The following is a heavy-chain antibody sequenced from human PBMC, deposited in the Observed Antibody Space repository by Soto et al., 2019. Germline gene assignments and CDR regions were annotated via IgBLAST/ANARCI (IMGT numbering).Heavy chain of an antibody. V-gene: IGHV4-4*07. Sequence: PSETLSLTCTVSGDSLGNYCWFWIRQPFGKGLEWIVRVSSSGNTNANPTLNSRATMSIDTSKNQFSLRLRSVTAADTAVYYCARVDYEILTGSYAMDGWGKGTMLTVSS. J-gene: IGHJ6*04. CDR2: VSSSGNT. D-gene: IGHD3-9*01. CDR1: GDSLGNYC. CDR3: ARVDYEILTGSYAMDG.